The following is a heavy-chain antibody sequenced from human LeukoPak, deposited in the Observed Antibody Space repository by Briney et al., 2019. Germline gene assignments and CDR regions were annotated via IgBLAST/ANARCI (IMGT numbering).Heavy chain of an antibody. V-gene: IGHV3-48*04. J-gene: IGHJ4*02. Sequence: GGSLRLSCAASGFTFSSYSMNWVRQAPGKGLEWVSYISSSSSTIYYADSVKGRFTISRDNAKNSLYLQMNSLRAEDTAVYYCAREVRGVIITFFDYWGQGTLVTVSS. D-gene: IGHD3-10*01. CDR2: ISSSSSTI. CDR3: AREVRGVIITFFDY. CDR1: GFTFSSYS.